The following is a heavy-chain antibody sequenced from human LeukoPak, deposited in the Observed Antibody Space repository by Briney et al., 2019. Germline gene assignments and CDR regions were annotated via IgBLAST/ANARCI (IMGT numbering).Heavy chain of an antibody. J-gene: IGHJ4*02. CDR2: IIPIFGTA. Sequence: SVKVSCKASGGTFSSYAISWVRQAPGQGLEWMGGIIPIFGTANYAQKFQGRVTITADESTSTAYMELSSLRSEDTAVYYCARDRVVKGDPTRLDYWGQGALVTVSS. CDR3: ARDRVVKGDPTRLDY. D-gene: IGHD4-23*01. CDR1: GGTFSSYA. V-gene: IGHV1-69*13.